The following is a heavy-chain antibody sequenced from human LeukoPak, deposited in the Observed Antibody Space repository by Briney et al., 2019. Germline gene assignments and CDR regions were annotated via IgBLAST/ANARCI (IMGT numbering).Heavy chain of an antibody. CDR1: GGFISSNY. D-gene: IGHD2-15*01. J-gene: IGHJ4*02. Sequence: SETLSLTCTVSGGFISSNYWSWIRQPPGKGLEWIGYIYYSGGTNYNPSLKSRVTISRNTSKNQFSLKLTSVTAADTAVYYCARQTHYTPAFDYWGQGTLVTVSS. V-gene: IGHV4-59*08. CDR2: IYYSGGT. CDR3: ARQTHYTPAFDY.